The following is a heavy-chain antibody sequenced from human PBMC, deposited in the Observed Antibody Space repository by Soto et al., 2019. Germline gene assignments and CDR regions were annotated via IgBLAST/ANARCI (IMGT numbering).Heavy chain of an antibody. CDR3: ARDKDYDFWSGFYYGMDV. J-gene: IGHJ6*02. Sequence: PSETLSLTCTVSGGSVSSVSYYWSWIRQPPGKGLEWIGRIYSSGSTNYNPSLKSRVTMSVDTSKNHFSLKLSSVTAADTAVYYCARDKDYDFWSGFYYGMDVWGQGNTVTVSS. V-gene: IGHV4-61*03. CDR1: GGSVSSVSYY. D-gene: IGHD3-3*01. CDR2: IYSSGST.